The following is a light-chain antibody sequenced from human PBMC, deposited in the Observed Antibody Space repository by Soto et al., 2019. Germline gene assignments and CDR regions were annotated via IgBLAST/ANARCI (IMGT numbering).Light chain of an antibody. Sequence: EIVLTQSPGTLALSPGERATLSCRASQRVSSNYLAWYQQKSGQAPRLLIYGASSRATGIPDRFSGSGSGTDFTLTISRLEPEDFAAYYCQQYGSSPITFGQGTRREIK. CDR1: QRVSSNY. CDR2: GAS. V-gene: IGKV3-20*01. J-gene: IGKJ5*01. CDR3: QQYGSSPIT.